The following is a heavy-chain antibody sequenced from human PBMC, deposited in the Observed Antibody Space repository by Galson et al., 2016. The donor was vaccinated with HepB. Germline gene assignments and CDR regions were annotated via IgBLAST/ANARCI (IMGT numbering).Heavy chain of an antibody. CDR3: AKDLGSYYGSGSYRDYYYGMDV. CDR1: GFTFSSCA. V-gene: IGHV3-23*01. J-gene: IGHJ6*02. Sequence: SLRLSCAASGFTFSSCAMSWVRQAPGKGLEWVSVISGSGGSTYYADSVKGRFTISRDNSKNTLCLQMNSLRAEDTALYYCAKDLGSYYGSGSYRDYYYGMDVWGQGTTVTVSS. CDR2: ISGSGGST. D-gene: IGHD3-10*01.